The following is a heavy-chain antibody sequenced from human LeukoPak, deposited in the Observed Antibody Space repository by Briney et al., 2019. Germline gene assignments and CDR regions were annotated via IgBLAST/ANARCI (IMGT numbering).Heavy chain of an antibody. D-gene: IGHD3-10*01. CDR1: AFIFSRFW. J-gene: IGHJ4*02. Sequence: GGSLRLSCAASAFIFSRFWMSWVRQAPGKGLEWVASINQDESAKFYVDSVRGRFTISRDNAKNSLFLQMNSLRAEDTAVYYCARDGITMVRGVKGGSDYWGQGTLVTVSS. V-gene: IGHV3-7*01. CDR2: INQDESAK. CDR3: ARDGITMVRGVKGGSDY.